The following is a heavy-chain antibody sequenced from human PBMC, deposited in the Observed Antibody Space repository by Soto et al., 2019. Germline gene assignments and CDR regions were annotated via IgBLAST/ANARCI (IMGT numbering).Heavy chain of an antibody. V-gene: IGHV3-21*01. Sequence: GGSLRLSCAASGFTFSSYSMNWVRQAPGKGLDWFSSISSSSSYIYYADSVKGRFTISRDNAKNSLYLQMNSLRAEDTAVYYCASREYYDILTGYYHDAFDIWGQGTMVTVSS. J-gene: IGHJ3*02. CDR1: GFTFSSYS. CDR3: ASREYYDILTGYYHDAFDI. CDR2: ISSSSSYI. D-gene: IGHD3-9*01.